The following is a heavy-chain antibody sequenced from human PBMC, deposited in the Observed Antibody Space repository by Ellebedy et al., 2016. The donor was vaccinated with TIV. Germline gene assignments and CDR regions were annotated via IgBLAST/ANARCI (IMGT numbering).Heavy chain of an antibody. CDR3: AKDVGSSSWYAPPDY. CDR2: ISGSGGST. J-gene: IGHJ4*02. CDR1: GFTFSSYA. Sequence: GESLKISXAASGFTFSSYAMSWVRQAPGKGLEWVSAISGSGGSTYYADSVKGRFTISRDNSKNTLYLQMNSLRAEDTAVYYCAKDVGSSSWYAPPDYWGQGTLVTVSS. D-gene: IGHD6-13*01. V-gene: IGHV3-23*01.